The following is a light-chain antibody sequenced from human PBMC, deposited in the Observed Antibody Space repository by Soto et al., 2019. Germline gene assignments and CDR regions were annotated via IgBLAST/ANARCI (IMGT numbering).Light chain of an antibody. Sequence: QSVLTQPPSVSGHPGHRVTISCTGISSNIGAGYDVHRSQQLPGPAPKLLIYGNRNRPSGVPYRFSVSKSVTSASLAITGLQAEYGAEFYCQSQDSSLRAYVFGTGTKLTVL. V-gene: IGLV1-40*01. CDR2: GNR. J-gene: IGLJ1*01. CDR1: SSNIGAGYD. CDR3: QSQDSSLRAYV.